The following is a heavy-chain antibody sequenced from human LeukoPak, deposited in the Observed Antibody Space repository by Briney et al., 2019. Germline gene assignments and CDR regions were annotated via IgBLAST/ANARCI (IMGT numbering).Heavy chain of an antibody. CDR1: GGTFSSYA. D-gene: IGHD2-15*01. CDR3: ARAGYCGDGGCRGGSAFDV. V-gene: IGHV1-2*02. J-gene: IGHJ3*01. Sequence: ASVKVSCKASGGTFSSYAISWVRQAPGQGLEWMGWINPNSGGTNYAQKFQGRVTMTTDTSTSTAYMELRSLTYDDTAVYYCARAGYCGDGGCRGGSAFDVWGQGTMVTVSS. CDR2: INPNSGGT.